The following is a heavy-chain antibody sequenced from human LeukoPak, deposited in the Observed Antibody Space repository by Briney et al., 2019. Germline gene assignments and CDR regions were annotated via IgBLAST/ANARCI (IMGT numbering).Heavy chain of an antibody. CDR3: ARGLRFLEWLLLDDYYGMDV. D-gene: IGHD3-3*01. J-gene: IGHJ6*02. Sequence: ASVKVSCKASGYTFTSYDINWVRQATGQGLEWMGWMNPNSGNTGYAQKFQGRVTMTRNTSISTAYMELSSLRSEDTAVYYCARGLRFLEWLLLDDYYGMDVWGQGTTVTVSS. CDR2: MNPNSGNT. V-gene: IGHV1-8*01. CDR1: GYTFTSYD.